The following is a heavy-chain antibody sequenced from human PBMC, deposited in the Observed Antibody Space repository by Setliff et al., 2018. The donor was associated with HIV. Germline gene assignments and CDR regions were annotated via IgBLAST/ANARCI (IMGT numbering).Heavy chain of an antibody. V-gene: IGHV3-30*02. CDR2: IRYDATDK. Sequence: GESLKISCAASGFTFSRYGMHWVRQAPGKGLEWVAFIRYDATDKYYAESVKGRFTISRDDSRNTVYLQMNSLRVEDTATYYCVGHGGFSFWGQGTMVTVSS. CDR3: VGHGGFSF. CDR1: GFTFSRYG. J-gene: IGHJ3*01.